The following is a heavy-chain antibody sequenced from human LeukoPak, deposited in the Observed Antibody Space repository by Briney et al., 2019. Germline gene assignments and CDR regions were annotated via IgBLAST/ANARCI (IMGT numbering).Heavy chain of an antibody. CDR2: IRSKANRYAT. J-gene: IGHJ4*02. Sequence: PGGSLRLSCAASGFTFSGSAMHWVRQASGKGLEWVGRIRSKANRYATAYAASVKGRFTISRDDSKNTAYLQMNSLKTEDTAVYYCTGRGIVATHTDYWGQGTLVTVSS. D-gene: IGHD1-26*01. CDR3: TGRGIVATHTDY. CDR1: GFTFSGSA. V-gene: IGHV3-73*01.